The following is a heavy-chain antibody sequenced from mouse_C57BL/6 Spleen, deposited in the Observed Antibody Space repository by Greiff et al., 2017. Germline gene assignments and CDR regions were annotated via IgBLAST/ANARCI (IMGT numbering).Heavy chain of an antibody. CDR3: GGEHYVGGAMDY. D-gene: IGHD1-1*01. CDR2: IYPGDGDT. Sequence: QVQLQQSGAELVKPGASVKISCKASGYAFSSYWMNWVKQRPGKGLEWIGQIYPGDGDTNYNGKFKGKATLTADKSSSTAYMQLSSLTSEDSAVYFCGGEHYVGGAMDYWGQGTSVTVSA. CDR1: GYAFSSYW. V-gene: IGHV1-80*01. J-gene: IGHJ4*01.